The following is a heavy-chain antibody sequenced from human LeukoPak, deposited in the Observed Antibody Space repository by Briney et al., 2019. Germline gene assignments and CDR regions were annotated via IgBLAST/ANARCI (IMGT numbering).Heavy chain of an antibody. V-gene: IGHV3-48*01. D-gene: IGHD6-13*01. CDR1: GFTFSSYS. J-gene: IGHJ6*03. CDR3: ARASSSWDMFYYYYMDV. CDR2: ISSSSSTI. Sequence: GGSLRLSCAASGFTFSSYSMNWVRQALGKGLEWVSYISSSSSTIYYADSVKGRFTISRDNAKNSLYLQMNSLRAEDTAVYYCARASSSWDMFYYYYMDVWGKGTTVTVSS.